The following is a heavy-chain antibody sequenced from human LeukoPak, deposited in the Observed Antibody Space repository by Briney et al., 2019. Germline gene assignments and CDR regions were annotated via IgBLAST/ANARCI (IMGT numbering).Heavy chain of an antibody. Sequence: ETLSPTSLVDAGSLSRYCWSWIRPPPGKGREWIGSIYYSGSTNYNPSLKSRVTISVDTSKNQFSLKLSSVTAADTAVYYCARSLFYGDYGYYFDYWGQGTLVTVSS. V-gene: IGHV4-59*01. CDR1: AGSLSRYC. J-gene: IGHJ4*02. CDR2: IYYSGST. CDR3: ARSLFYGDYGYYFDY. D-gene: IGHD4-17*01.